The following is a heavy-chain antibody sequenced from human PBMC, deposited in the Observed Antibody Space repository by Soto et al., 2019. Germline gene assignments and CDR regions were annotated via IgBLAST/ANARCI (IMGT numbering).Heavy chain of an antibody. CDR1: GYTFTSYA. Sequence: ASVKVSCKASGYTFTSYAMHWVRQAPGQRLEWMGWINAGNGNTKYSQKFQGRVTITRDTSASTAYMELSSLRSEDTAVYYCARAHTAMAHFDDWGQGTLVTVSS. D-gene: IGHD5-18*01. CDR3: ARAHTAMAHFDD. J-gene: IGHJ4*02. CDR2: INAGNGNT. V-gene: IGHV1-3*01.